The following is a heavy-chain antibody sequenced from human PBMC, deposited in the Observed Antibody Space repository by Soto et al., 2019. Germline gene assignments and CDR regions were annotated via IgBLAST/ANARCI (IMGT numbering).Heavy chain of an antibody. CDR3: ARFGPGSYYNDYYYGMDV. CDR1: GGTFSSYA. CDR2: IIPIFGTA. D-gene: IGHD3-10*01. Sequence: GASVKVSCKASGGTFSSYAISWVRQAPGQGLEWMGGIIPIFGTANYAQKFQGRVTITADESTSTAYMELSSLRSEDTAVYYCARFGPGSYYNDYYYGMDVWGQGTTVTVSS. J-gene: IGHJ6*02. V-gene: IGHV1-69*13.